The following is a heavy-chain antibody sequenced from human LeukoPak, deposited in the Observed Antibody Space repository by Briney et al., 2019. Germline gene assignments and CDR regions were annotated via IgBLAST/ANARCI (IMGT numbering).Heavy chain of an antibody. CDR2: IWYDGSNK. J-gene: IGHJ4*02. CDR3: ARDGGSGWTYYFDY. CDR1: GFTFSSYG. V-gene: IGHV3-33*01. D-gene: IGHD6-19*01. Sequence: QTGGSLRLSCVASGFTFSSYGMHWVRQAPGKGLEWVAVIWYDGSNKYYADSVKGRFTISRDNSKNTLYLQMNSLRAEDTAVYYCARDGGSGWTYYFDYWGQGTLVTVSS.